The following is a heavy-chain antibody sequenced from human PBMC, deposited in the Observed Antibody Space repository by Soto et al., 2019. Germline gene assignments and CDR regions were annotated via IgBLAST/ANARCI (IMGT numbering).Heavy chain of an antibody. CDR1: GFTFSSYA. Sequence: GGSLRLSCAASGFTFSSYAMSWVRQAPGKGLEWVSAISGSGGSTYYPESVKGRFTISRDNSKNTRYLQMNSLRAEDTAVYYCAKDPLYDILTGGVSFDYWGQGTLVTVSS. CDR2: ISGSGGST. J-gene: IGHJ4*02. D-gene: IGHD3-9*01. CDR3: AKDPLYDILTGGVSFDY. V-gene: IGHV3-23*01.